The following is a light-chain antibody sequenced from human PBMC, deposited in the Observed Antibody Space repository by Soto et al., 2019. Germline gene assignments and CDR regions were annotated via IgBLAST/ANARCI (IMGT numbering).Light chain of an antibody. Sequence: QSALTQPASVSGSPGQSITISCTGTSGDIGSYNRVSWYQQHPGKAPKLIIYEVTDRPSGVSNRFSGSKSGNTASLTISGLQAEDEAEYYCSSYTNINKRACVFGTGTKVTVL. CDR1: SGDIGSYNR. CDR2: EVT. CDR3: SSYTNINKRACV. J-gene: IGLJ1*01. V-gene: IGLV2-14*01.